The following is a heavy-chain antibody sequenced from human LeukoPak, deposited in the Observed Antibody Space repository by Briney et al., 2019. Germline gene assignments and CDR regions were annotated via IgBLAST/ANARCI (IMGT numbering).Heavy chain of an antibody. J-gene: IGHJ3*02. D-gene: IGHD1-26*01. CDR2: ISYDGSNK. CDR1: GFTLSSYG. Sequence: GGSLRLSCAASGFTLSSYGMHWVRQAPGKGLEWVAVISYDGSNKYYADSVKGRFTISRDNSKNTLYLQMNSLRAEDTAVYYCANGWGSGSYDAFDIWGQGTMVTVSS. V-gene: IGHV3-30*18. CDR3: ANGWGSGSYDAFDI.